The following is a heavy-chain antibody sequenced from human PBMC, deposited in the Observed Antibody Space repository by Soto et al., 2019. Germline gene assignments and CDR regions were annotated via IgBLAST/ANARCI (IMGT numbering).Heavy chain of an antibody. D-gene: IGHD6-13*01. J-gene: IGHJ6*02. CDR2: FDPEDGET. V-gene: IGHV1-24*01. CDR1: GYTLTELS. CDR3: ATLETLAAAGHDPVYYYYGMDV. Sequence: ASVKVSCKVSGYTLTELSMHWVRQAPGKGLEWMGGFDPEDGETIYAQKFQGRVTMTEDTSTDTAYMELSSLRSEDTAVYYCATLETLAAAGHDPVYYYYGMDVWGQGTTVTVSS.